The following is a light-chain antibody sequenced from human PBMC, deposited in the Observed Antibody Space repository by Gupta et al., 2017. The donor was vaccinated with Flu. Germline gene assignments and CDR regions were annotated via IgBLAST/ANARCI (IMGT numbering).Light chain of an antibody. CDR3: QQYNSWPPLT. V-gene: IGKV3-15*01. CDR2: AAS. CDR1: QNVANQ. Sequence: ATRSVSPGEGATLSCRASQNVANQLAWYQQKPGKAPRLLIFAASTRATGIPARFSGSGSGTEFTLTISSLQSEDVAVYFCQQYNSWPPLTFGGGTNVEI. J-gene: IGKJ4*01.